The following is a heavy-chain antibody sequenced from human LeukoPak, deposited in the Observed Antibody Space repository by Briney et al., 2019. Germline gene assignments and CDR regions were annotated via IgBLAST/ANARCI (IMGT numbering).Heavy chain of an antibody. D-gene: IGHD5-12*01. Sequence: GGSLRLSCAASGFTFNSYWMSWVRQAPGKGLEWVANIKQDGSEKYYVDSVKGRFTISRDNAKNSLYLQMNSLRAEDTAVYCCARGLRYSKRYYFDYWGQGTLVTVSS. V-gene: IGHV3-7*01. CDR2: IKQDGSEK. J-gene: IGHJ4*02. CDR1: GFTFNSYW. CDR3: ARGLRYSKRYYFDY.